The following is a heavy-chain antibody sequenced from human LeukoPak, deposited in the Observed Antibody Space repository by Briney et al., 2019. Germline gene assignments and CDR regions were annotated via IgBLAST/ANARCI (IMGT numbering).Heavy chain of an antibody. J-gene: IGHJ3*02. D-gene: IGHD2/OR15-2a*01. Sequence: GGTLRLSCAAYGFTFSDYYMSWIRQAPGKGLEWVSYISSSGDTMSYADSVKGRFTISRDNAKNSLYLQMNSLRAEDTAVYYCARDFLGAFDIWGQGTMVTVSS. CDR3: ARDFLGAFDI. CDR2: ISSSGDTM. V-gene: IGHV3-11*04. CDR1: GFTFSDYY.